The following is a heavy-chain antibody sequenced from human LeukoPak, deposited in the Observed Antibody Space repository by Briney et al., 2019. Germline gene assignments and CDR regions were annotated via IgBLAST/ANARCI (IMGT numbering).Heavy chain of an antibody. CDR2: IYPGDSDT. CDR1: GYSFTSYW. Sequence: GESLKISCKGSGYSFTSYWIGWVRQMPGKGLEWMGIIYPGDSDTRYSPSFQGQVTISADKSISTAYLQWSSLKASDTAMYYCARRPGYCSGGSCYDPGFDYWGQGTLATVSS. D-gene: IGHD2-15*01. CDR3: ARRPGYCSGGSCYDPGFDY. V-gene: IGHV5-51*01. J-gene: IGHJ4*02.